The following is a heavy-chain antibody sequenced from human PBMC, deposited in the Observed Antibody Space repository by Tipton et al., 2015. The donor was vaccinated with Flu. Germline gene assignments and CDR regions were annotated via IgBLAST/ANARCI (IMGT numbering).Heavy chain of an antibody. D-gene: IGHD4-11*01. V-gene: IGHV4-39*07. Sequence: TLSLTCTVSGGSIRSSSYYWGWIRQPPGKGLEWIGSIDHSGTTYYNPSLKSRVTISVDTSKNQFSLKLSSVTAADTAVFYCASHSYSRGRAGHWGQGTLVTVSS. CDR2: IDHSGTT. J-gene: IGHJ4*02. CDR3: ASHSYSRGRAGH. CDR1: GGSIRSSSYY.